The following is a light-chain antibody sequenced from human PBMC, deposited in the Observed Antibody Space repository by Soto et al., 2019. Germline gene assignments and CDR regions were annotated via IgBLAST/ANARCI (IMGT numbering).Light chain of an antibody. Sequence: DIQMTQSPSSLSASVGDRVTITCRASQTISSYLNWYQKKPAKAPMLLIYGASSLQGGVPSRFSGSGSGTDFTLTISSLQPEDFATYYCQQSYSARLAFGPGTKADIK. CDR1: QTISSY. V-gene: IGKV1-39*01. J-gene: IGKJ3*01. CDR3: QQSYSARLA. CDR2: GAS.